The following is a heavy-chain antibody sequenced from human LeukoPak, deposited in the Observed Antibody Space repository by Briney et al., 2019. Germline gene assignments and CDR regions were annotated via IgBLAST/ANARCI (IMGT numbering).Heavy chain of an antibody. CDR1: GFTVSSNY. Sequence: GGSLRLSCAASGFTVSSNYMSWVRQAPGKGLEWVSVIYSGGSTYYADSVKGRFTISRDNSKNTLYLQMNSLRAEDTAVYYCARNNPGATGVLVDYWGQGTLVTVSS. CDR3: ARNNPGATGVLVDY. CDR2: IYSGGST. J-gene: IGHJ4*02. V-gene: IGHV3-53*01. D-gene: IGHD1-26*01.